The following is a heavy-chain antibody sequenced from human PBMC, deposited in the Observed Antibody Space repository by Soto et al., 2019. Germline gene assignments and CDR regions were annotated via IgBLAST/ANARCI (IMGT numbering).Heavy chain of an antibody. Sequence: GESLKISCKGSGYSFTSYWIGWVRQMPGKGLEWMGIIYPGDSDTRYSPSFQGQVTISADKSISTAYLQWSSLKASDTAIYYCASVSSGWPDYYGMDVWGQGTTVTVSS. J-gene: IGHJ6*02. CDR1: GYSFTSYW. CDR3: ASVSSGWPDYYGMDV. CDR2: IYPGDSDT. D-gene: IGHD6-19*01. V-gene: IGHV5-51*01.